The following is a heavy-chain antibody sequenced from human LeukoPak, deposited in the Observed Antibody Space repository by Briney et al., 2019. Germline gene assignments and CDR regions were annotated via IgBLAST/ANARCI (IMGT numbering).Heavy chain of an antibody. D-gene: IGHD1-1*01. Sequence: SVNVSCKASGGTFSSYAISWVRQAPGQGLEWMGGIIPIFGTANYAQKFQGRVTITADESTSTAYMELSSLRSEDTAVYYCAREYPSETGGVDYWGQGTLVTVSS. CDR1: GGTFSSYA. CDR2: IIPIFGTA. V-gene: IGHV1-69*13. J-gene: IGHJ4*02. CDR3: AREYPSETGGVDY.